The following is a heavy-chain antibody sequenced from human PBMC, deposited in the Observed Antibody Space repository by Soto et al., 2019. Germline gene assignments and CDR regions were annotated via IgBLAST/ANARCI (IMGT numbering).Heavy chain of an antibody. J-gene: IGHJ6*02. CDR2: ISWNSGSK. D-gene: IGHD2-2*01. Sequence: EVQLVESGGGLVQPGRSLRISCVASGFTFDEYAMHWVRQAPGKGLEWVSFISWNSGSKGYADSVKGRFTISRDNAKTSLYLQMNSLRAEDTALYYCVKDREVVPAAHYGLDVWGQGTTVTVSS. CDR3: VKDREVVPAAHYGLDV. V-gene: IGHV3-9*01. CDR1: GFTFDEYA.